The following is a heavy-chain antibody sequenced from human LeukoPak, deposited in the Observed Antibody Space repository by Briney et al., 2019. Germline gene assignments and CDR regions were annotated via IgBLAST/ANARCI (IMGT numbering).Heavy chain of an antibody. CDR2: INAGNGNT. J-gene: IGHJ4*02. D-gene: IGHD3-10*01. Sequence: ASVTVSCKASGYTFTTYAMHWVRQAPGQRLEWMGWINAGNGNTKYSQKFQGRVTITRDTSASTAYMELSSLRSEDTAVYYCARVVFGSNAFDYWGRGTLVTVSS. V-gene: IGHV1-3*01. CDR1: GYTFTTYA. CDR3: ARVVFGSNAFDY.